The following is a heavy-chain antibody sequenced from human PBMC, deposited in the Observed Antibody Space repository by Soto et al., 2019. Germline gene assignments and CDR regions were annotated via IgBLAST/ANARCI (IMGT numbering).Heavy chain of an antibody. Sequence: SGPTLVNPTQTLTLTCTFSGFSLSTSGMCVSWIRQPPGKALEWLALIDWDDDKYYSTSLKTRLTISKDTSKNQVVLTMTNMDPVDTATYYCARSEKDSYDSSGYDYYYYGMDVWGQGTTVTVSS. D-gene: IGHD3-22*01. CDR2: IDWDDDK. V-gene: IGHV2-70*01. CDR1: GFSLSTSGMC. CDR3: ARSEKDSYDSSGYDYYYYGMDV. J-gene: IGHJ6*02.